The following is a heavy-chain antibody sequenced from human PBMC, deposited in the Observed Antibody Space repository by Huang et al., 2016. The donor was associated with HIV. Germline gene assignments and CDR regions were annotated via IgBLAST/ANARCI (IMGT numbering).Heavy chain of an antibody. CDR1: GYSFSSYW. CDR2: IFPYDSDT. Sequence: VQLVQSGAEVKKPGESLKISCKGSGYSFSSYWIAWVRQMPGKGLEWMGIIFPYDSDTTYSQSCEGQVTISVDKSIGTAYLQWSSLKASDTAMHYCARRFSSSSGYFDYWGQGSLVTVSS. V-gene: IGHV5-51*01. D-gene: IGHD6-6*01. CDR3: ARRFSSSSGYFDY. J-gene: IGHJ4*02.